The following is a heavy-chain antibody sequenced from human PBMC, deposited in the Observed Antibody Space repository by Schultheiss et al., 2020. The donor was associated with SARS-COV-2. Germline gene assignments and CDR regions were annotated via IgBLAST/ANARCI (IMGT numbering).Heavy chain of an antibody. CDR1: GGSISSGSYY. D-gene: IGHD3-10*01. CDR3: ARDRFQSDGIYYYYYMDV. Sequence: SETLSLTCTVSGGSISSGSYYWSWIRQPPGKGLEWIGSIYHSGSTYYNPSLKSRVTISVDTSKNQFSLKLSSVTAADTAVYYCARDRFQSDGIYYYYYMDVWGKGTTVTVSS. J-gene: IGHJ6*03. CDR2: IYHSGST. V-gene: IGHV4-39*07.